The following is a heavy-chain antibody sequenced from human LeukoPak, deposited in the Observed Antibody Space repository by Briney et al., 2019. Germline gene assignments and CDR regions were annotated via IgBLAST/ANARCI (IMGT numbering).Heavy chain of an antibody. CDR3: AKVFSTATTGREGFYFDY. Sequence: PGGSLRLSCAASGFNFSSYSMNWVRQAPGKGLEWVAYINSRSSTIYYADSVKGRFTISRDNAKNSLFLQMNSLRAEDTAVYYCAKVFSTATTGREGFYFDYWGQGTLVTVSS. J-gene: IGHJ4*02. V-gene: IGHV3-48*04. D-gene: IGHD4-11*01. CDR1: GFNFSSYS. CDR2: INSRSSTI.